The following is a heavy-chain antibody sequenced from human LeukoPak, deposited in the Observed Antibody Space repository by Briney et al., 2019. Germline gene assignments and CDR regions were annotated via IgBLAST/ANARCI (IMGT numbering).Heavy chain of an antibody. CDR1: GYNFTIYW. D-gene: IGHD2-15*01. CDR2: IYPGDSDT. V-gene: IGHV5-51*01. J-gene: IGHJ5*02. CDR3: ARHASDCSSGSCYSGNWFDT. Sequence: GESLKISCKGSGYNFTIYWIGWVRQMPGKGLEWMGIIYPGDSDTRYSPSFQGQVTISADKSISTAYLQWSSLKASDTAMYYCARHASDCSSGSCYSGNWFDTWGQGTLVTVSS.